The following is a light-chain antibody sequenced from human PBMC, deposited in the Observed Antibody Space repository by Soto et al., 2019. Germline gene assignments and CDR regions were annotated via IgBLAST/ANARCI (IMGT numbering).Light chain of an antibody. CDR1: SSDVGGYNY. CDR3: SSYTTSNTRQIV. Sequence: QSALTQPASVSGSPGQSITISCTGTSSDVGGYNYVSWYQHHPGKAPKLMIYDVINRPSGVSYRFSGSKSGNTASLTISGLQPEDEAYYYCSSYTTSNTRQIVFGTGTKVTVL. V-gene: IGLV2-14*03. J-gene: IGLJ1*01. CDR2: DVI.